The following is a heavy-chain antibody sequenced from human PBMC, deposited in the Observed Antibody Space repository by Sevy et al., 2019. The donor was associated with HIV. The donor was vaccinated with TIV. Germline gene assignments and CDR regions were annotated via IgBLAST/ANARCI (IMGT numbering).Heavy chain of an antibody. D-gene: IGHD3-3*01. Sequence: GGSLRLSCAASRLTFSSSSVNWVRQAPGKGLEWVSYISSSSTTIYYADSVKGRFTISRDNAKNSLYLQMNSLRDEDTAVYYCPRGFMGADYYYGMDVWGQGTTVTVSS. CDR3: PRGFMGADYYYGMDV. J-gene: IGHJ6*01. V-gene: IGHV3-48*02. CDR1: RLTFSSSS. CDR2: ISSSSTTI.